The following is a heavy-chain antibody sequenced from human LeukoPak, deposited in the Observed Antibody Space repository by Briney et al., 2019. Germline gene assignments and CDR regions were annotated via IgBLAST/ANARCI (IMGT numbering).Heavy chain of an antibody. CDR2: IIPILGIA. V-gene: IGHV1-69*04. Sequence: ASVKVSCKASGGTSSSYAISWVRQAPGQGLEWMGRIIPILGIANYAQKFQGRVTITADKSTSTAYMELSSLRSEDTAVYYCARDRDYYGSGAPNDYWGQGTLVTVSS. J-gene: IGHJ4*02. D-gene: IGHD3-10*01. CDR3: ARDRDYYGSGAPNDY. CDR1: GGTSSSYA.